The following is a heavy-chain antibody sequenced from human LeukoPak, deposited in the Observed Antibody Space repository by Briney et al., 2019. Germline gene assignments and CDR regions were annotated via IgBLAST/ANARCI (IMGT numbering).Heavy chain of an antibody. CDR3: AXGMKWELPLXS. V-gene: IGHV3-23*01. J-gene: IGHJ4*02. D-gene: IGHD1-26*01. Sequence: VXXIXGSGXXXYYADSVXGXFTISRDNSKNTLSLQMNSLRAXDTAVXYCAXGMKWELPLXSWGQGTLVTVSS. CDR2: IXGSGXXX.